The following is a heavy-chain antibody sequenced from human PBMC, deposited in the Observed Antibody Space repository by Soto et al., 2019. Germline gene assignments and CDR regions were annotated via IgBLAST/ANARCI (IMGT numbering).Heavy chain of an antibody. J-gene: IGHJ4*02. Sequence: PSETLSLTCTVSGDSISSADYYWSWIRQPPGRGLEWIAYIYHSGSSYFNPSLKSRLSISVDTSKNLLSLKLRSVTAADTAVYYCARLISGYYFFDYWGQGTLVTVSS. CDR1: GDSISSADYY. V-gene: IGHV4-30-4*01. CDR3: ARLISGYYFFDY. D-gene: IGHD3-22*01. CDR2: IYHSGSS.